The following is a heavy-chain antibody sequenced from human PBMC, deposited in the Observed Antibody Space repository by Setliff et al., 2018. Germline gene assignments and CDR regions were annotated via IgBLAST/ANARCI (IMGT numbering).Heavy chain of an antibody. CDR1: GLTFQSHA. CDR3: ARGQGVTTYYFYGDV. D-gene: IGHD4-17*01. V-gene: IGHV3-23*01. Sequence: HPGGSLRLSCVASGLTFQSHAMSWGRQAPGKGLEWVALISTTGATTQYADFVKGRFTISRDNSENTVSLQMNSLRAEDTAVYYCARGQGVTTYYFYGDVWGTGTTVTAP. J-gene: IGHJ6*03. CDR2: ISTTGATT.